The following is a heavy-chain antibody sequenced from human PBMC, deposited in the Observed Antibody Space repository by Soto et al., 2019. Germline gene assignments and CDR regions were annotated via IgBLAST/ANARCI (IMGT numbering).Heavy chain of an antibody. CDR3: AKGRGGSGSLPPLVDV. V-gene: IGHV3-23*01. CDR2: ISGGGDTT. Sequence: GGSLRISCAASGFTFNNYAMTWVRQAPGKGLEWVSAISGGGDTTSYADSVKGRFTVSRDGSKNTLYLQMSSLRAEDTALYYCAKGRGGSGSLPPLVDVWGQGTLVTVSS. D-gene: IGHD3-10*01. J-gene: IGHJ4*02. CDR1: GFTFNNYA.